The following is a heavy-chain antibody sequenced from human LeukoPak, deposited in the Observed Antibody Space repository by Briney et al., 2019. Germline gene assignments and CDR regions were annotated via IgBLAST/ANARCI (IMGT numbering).Heavy chain of an antibody. J-gene: IGHJ4*02. V-gene: IGHV1-2*02. D-gene: IGHD3-10*01. CDR3: ARTLYKASAPGGFDY. Sequence: ASVKVSCKDSEYTFTGHYIHWVRQAPGQGLEWMGWINPKNAATNYAQKFQGRVTMTRDTSTGTVYMEVNALRSDDTAVYYCARTLYKASAPGGFDYWGQGTLVTVSS. CDR1: EYTFTGHY. CDR2: INPKNAAT.